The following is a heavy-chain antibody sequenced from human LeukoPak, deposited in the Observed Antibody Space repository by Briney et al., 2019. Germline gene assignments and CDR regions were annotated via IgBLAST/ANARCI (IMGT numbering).Heavy chain of an antibody. CDR3: AKDEGYGDYGRWYFDL. Sequence: GGSLRLSCAASGFTFSSYAMHWVRQAPGKGLEWVAVISYDGSNKYYADSVKGRFTISRDNSKNTLYLQMNSLRAEDTAVYYCAKDEGYGDYGRWYFDLWGRGTLVTVSS. J-gene: IGHJ2*01. D-gene: IGHD4-17*01. V-gene: IGHV3-30*04. CDR1: GFTFSSYA. CDR2: ISYDGSNK.